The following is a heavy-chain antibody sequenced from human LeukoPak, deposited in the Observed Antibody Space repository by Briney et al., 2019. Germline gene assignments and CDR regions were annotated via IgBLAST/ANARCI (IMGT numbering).Heavy chain of an antibody. Sequence: GGSLRLSCAASGFTFSSYAMHWVRQAPGKGLEWVAVISYDGSNKYYADSVKGRFTISRDNSKNTLYLQMNSLRAEDTAVYYCARDHMVRGVILSPTPAYYFDYWGQGTLVTVSS. CDR1: GFTFSSYA. D-gene: IGHD3-10*01. V-gene: IGHV3-30*04. CDR3: ARDHMVRGVILSPTPAYYFDY. J-gene: IGHJ4*02. CDR2: ISYDGSNK.